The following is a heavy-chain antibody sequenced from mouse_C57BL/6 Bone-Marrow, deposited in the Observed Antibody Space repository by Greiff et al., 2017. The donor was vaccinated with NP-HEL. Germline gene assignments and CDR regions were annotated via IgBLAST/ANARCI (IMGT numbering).Heavy chain of an antibody. V-gene: IGHV10-1*01. CDR3: VRQRTGKGYFDY. CDR2: IRSKSNNYAT. CDR1: GFSFTTYA. J-gene: IGHJ2*01. Sequence: EVHLVESGGGLVQPKGSLKLSCAASGFSFTTYAMNWVRQAPGKGLEWVARIRSKSNNYATYYADSVKDRFTISRDDSESMLYLQMNNVKTEDTAMYYCVRQRTGKGYFDYWGQGTTLTVSA. D-gene: IGHD4-1*01.